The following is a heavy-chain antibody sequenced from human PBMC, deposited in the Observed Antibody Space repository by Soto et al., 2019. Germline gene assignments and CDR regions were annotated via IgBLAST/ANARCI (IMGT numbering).Heavy chain of an antibody. CDR2: ISGSGGST. Sequence: SGGSLRLSCAASGFTFSSYAMNWVRQAPGKGLEWVSAISGSGGSTYYADSVKGRFTISRDNSKDTLYLQMNSLRADDTALYFCALLTPTYSSRWFVYWGQGTLVTVSS. J-gene: IGHJ4*01. CDR1: GFTFSSYA. CDR3: ALLTPTYSSRWFVY. V-gene: IGHV3-23*01. D-gene: IGHD6-13*01.